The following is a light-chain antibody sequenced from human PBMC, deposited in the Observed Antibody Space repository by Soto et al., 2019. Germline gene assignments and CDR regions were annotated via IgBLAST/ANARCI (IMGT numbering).Light chain of an antibody. J-gene: IGKJ1*01. Sequence: DIQMTQSPSSLSASVGDRVTITCRASQNISYYLNWFQQKSGKAPNLLIYGATTLHIGVPSRFSGSGSGTDFSLTISSLQPEDFAGYHCQQSYTTPWTFGQGSNVDVK. CDR2: GAT. CDR3: QQSYTTPWT. V-gene: IGKV1-39*01. CDR1: QNISYY.